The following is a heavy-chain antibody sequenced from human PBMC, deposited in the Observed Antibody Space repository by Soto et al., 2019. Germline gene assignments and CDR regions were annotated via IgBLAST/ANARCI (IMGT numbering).Heavy chain of an antibody. CDR3: AREGRFGSCIDY. CDR2: ISVDGGTK. CDR1: RFPFRSYN. J-gene: IGHJ4*02. V-gene: IGHV3-30-3*01. Sequence: GGSLRLSCAASRFPFRSYNMYWVRQAPGKGLEWVALISVDGGTKNYADSVKGRFTVSRDNSENNLSLQMNSLRPEDTAVYFCAREGRFGSCIDYWGQGTLVTVSS. D-gene: IGHD3-10*01.